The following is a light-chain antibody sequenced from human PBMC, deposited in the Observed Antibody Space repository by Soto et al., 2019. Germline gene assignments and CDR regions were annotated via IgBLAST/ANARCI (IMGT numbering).Light chain of an antibody. Sequence: DIVMTQSPDSLAVSLGERATINCKSSQSVLYSSNNKYYLAWYQQKPGQPPKLLIYWASTRESGVPDRFSGSGSGTDFTLTISSLQAEDVAVYYCQQYYNTLWTFGQGTKVEIK. CDR2: WAS. J-gene: IGKJ1*01. CDR1: QSVLYSSNNKYY. CDR3: QQYYNTLWT. V-gene: IGKV4-1*01.